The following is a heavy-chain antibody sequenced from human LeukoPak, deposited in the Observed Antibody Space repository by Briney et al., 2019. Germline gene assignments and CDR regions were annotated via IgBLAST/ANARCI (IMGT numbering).Heavy chain of an antibody. CDR3: ARDTYYDSSGYTYYYYGMDV. CDR1: GFTFSPYE. CDR2: ISGSGSTI. J-gene: IGHJ6*02. Sequence: GGSLRLSCAASGFTFSPYEMNWVRQAPGKGLEWVSYISGSGSTIYYADSVKGRFTISRDNAKNSLHLQMISLRAEDTAVYYCARDTYYDSSGYTYYYYGMDVWGQGTTVTVSS. V-gene: IGHV3-48*03. D-gene: IGHD3-22*01.